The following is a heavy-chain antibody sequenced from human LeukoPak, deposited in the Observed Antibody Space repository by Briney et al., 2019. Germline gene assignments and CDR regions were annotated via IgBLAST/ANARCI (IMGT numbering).Heavy chain of an antibody. CDR1: GFTFSSYA. Sequence: GGSLRLSCAASGFTFSSYAMSWVRQAPGKGLEWVSAISGSGGSTYYADSVKGRFTISRDNSKNTLYLQMNSLRAEDTAVYYCARGPRTGQLKPGPWFDPWGQGTLVTVSS. CDR2: ISGSGGST. J-gene: IGHJ5*02. D-gene: IGHD6-6*01. V-gene: IGHV3-23*01. CDR3: ARGPRTGQLKPGPWFDP.